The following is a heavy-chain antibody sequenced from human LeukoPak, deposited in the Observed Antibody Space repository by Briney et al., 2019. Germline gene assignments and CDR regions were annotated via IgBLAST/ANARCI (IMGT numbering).Heavy chain of an antibody. J-gene: IGHJ5*02. Sequence: GGSLRLSCAASGFTFNNYWMTWVRQAPGKGLEWVANIKQDGSEKDYVDSVKGRFTISRDNAKNSLYLQMNSLRAEDTAVYYCARISHWNVLAWGQGTLVTVSS. CDR1: GFTFNNYW. V-gene: IGHV3-7*01. CDR3: ARISHWNVLA. CDR2: IKQDGSEK. D-gene: IGHD1-1*01.